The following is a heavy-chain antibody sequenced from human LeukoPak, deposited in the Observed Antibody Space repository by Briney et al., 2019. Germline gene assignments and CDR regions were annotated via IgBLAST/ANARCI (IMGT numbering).Heavy chain of an antibody. CDR1: GFTFSNYG. CDR2: ISSNSDSI. J-gene: IGHJ4*02. V-gene: IGHV3-48*02. D-gene: IGHD5-12*01. CDR3: ARAMRSGYDY. Sequence: GGSLRLSCAASGFTFSNYGVNWVRQAPGKRLEWVSYISSNSDSIYYADSVKGRFTISRDNAENSLYLQMNSLRDEDTAVYYCARAMRSGYDYWGQGTLVTVSS.